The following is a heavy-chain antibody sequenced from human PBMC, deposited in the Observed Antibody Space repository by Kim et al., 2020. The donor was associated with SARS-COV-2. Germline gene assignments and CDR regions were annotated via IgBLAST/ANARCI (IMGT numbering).Heavy chain of an antibody. CDR1: GYTFTSYG. CDR2: ISAYNGYT. CDR3: ARDPDPNVVPAAINWFDP. V-gene: IGHV1-18*04. J-gene: IGHJ5*02. D-gene: IGHD2-2*01. Sequence: ASVKVSCKASGYTFTSYGISWVRQAPGQGLEWMGWISAYNGYTNYAQKLQGRVTMTTDTSTSTAYMELRSLRSDDTAVYYCARDPDPNVVPAAINWFDPWGQGTLVTVSS.